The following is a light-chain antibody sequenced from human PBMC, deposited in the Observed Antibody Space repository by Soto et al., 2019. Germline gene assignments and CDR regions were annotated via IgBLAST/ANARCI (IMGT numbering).Light chain of an antibody. CDR3: QQRSNWPRT. V-gene: IGKV3-15*01. CDR2: GAS. Sequence: ELVMTQSPATLSVSPGERATLSCRASQSVSSNLAWYQQKPGQAPRLLIYGASTRATGIPARFSGSGSGTEFTLTISSLEPEDLAVYYCQQRSNWPRTFGQGTKVDIK. CDR1: QSVSSN. J-gene: IGKJ1*01.